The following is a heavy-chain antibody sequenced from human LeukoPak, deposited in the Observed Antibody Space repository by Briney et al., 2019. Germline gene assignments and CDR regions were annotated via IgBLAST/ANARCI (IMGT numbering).Heavy chain of an antibody. J-gene: IGHJ6*03. CDR3: ARVTYSTIIYYYYYMDV. D-gene: IGHD5-18*01. V-gene: IGHV4-34*01. CDR1: GGSFSSYY. Sequence: SETLSLTCAVYGGSFSSYYWGWIRQPPGKGLEWIGGIYYSGSTYYNPSLKSRVTISVDTSKNQFSLKLSSVTAADTAVYYCARVTYSTIIYYYYYMDVWGKGTTVTVSS. CDR2: IYYSGST.